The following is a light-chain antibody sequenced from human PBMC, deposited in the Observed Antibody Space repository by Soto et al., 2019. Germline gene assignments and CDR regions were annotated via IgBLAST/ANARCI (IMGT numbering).Light chain of an antibody. J-gene: IGKJ2*01. V-gene: IGKV1-8*01. Sequence: AIRMTQSPSSLSASTGDRVTITCRASQGINSYLAWFQQNPGRAPKLLIYATSTLQSGVPSRFSGSASGTDFNLTISYLQSEDFATYYFQQYYIYPYTWGQGTKREIK. CDR3: QQYYIYPYT. CDR1: QGINSY. CDR2: ATS.